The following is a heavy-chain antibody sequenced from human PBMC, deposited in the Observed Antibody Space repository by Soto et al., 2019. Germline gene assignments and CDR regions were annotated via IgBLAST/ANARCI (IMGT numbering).Heavy chain of an antibody. Sequence: SETLSLTCAVYGGSFSGYYWIWIRQPPGKGLEWIGEINHSGSTNYNPSLKSRVTISVDTSKNQFSLKLSSVTAADTAVYYCARGVFSSGYSYGDAFDIWGQGTMVTVSS. J-gene: IGHJ3*02. D-gene: IGHD5-18*01. V-gene: IGHV4-34*01. CDR2: INHSGST. CDR1: GGSFSGYY. CDR3: ARGVFSSGYSYGDAFDI.